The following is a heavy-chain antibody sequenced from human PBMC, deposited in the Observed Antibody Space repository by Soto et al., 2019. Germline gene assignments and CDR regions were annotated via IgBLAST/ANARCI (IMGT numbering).Heavy chain of an antibody. CDR3: AKEVYSSSWTDYYYYGMDV. CDR1: GFTFSSYG. Sequence: GGSLRLSCAASGFTFSSYGMHWVRQAPGKGLEWVAVISYDGSNKYYADSVKGRFTISRDNSKNTLYLQMNSLRAEDTAVYYCAKEVYSSSWTDYYYYGMDVRGQGTTVTVPS. J-gene: IGHJ6*02. V-gene: IGHV3-30*18. CDR2: ISYDGSNK. D-gene: IGHD6-13*01.